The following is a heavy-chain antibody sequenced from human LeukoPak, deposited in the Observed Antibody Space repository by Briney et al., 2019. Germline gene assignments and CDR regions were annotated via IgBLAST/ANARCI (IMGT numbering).Heavy chain of an antibody. V-gene: IGHV3-21*01. CDR1: GFTFSRYS. J-gene: IGHJ4*02. Sequence: GGSLRLSCAASGFTFSRYSMNWVRQAPGKGLEWVSSISSSGSSIYYADSVKGRFTISRDNAKNSLYLQMNSLRAEDTAVYYCARGGMSYYFDYWGQGTLVTVSS. D-gene: IGHD6-13*01. CDR3: ARGGMSYYFDY. CDR2: ISSSGSSI.